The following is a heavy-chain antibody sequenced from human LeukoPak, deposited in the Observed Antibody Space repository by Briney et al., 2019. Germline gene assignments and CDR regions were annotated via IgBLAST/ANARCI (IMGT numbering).Heavy chain of an antibody. D-gene: IGHD3-10*01. CDR3: AKDQVYGSGSYSKYYFDS. J-gene: IGHJ4*02. CDR1: GFTFSSYA. Sequence: PGRSLRLSCAASGFTFSSYAMHWFRQAPGKGLEWVAVISYDGSNKYYADSVKGRFTISRDNSKNTLYLQMSSLRAEDTALYYCAKDQVYGSGSYSKYYFDSWGQGTLVTVSS. CDR2: ISYDGSNK. V-gene: IGHV3-30-3*01.